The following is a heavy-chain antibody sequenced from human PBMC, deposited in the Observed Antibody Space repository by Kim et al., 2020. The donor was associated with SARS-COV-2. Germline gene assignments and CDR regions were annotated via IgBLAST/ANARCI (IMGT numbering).Heavy chain of an antibody. J-gene: IGHJ4*02. Sequence: GGSLRLSCAASGFTFSSYAMSWVRQAPGKGLEWVSAISGSGGSTYYADSVKGRFTISRDNSKNTLYLQMNSLRAEDTAVYYCAKCYYDSSGPYYFDYWGQGTLVTVSS. V-gene: IGHV3-23*01. CDR3: AKCYYDSSGPYYFDY. CDR2: ISGSGGST. CDR1: GFTFSSYA. D-gene: IGHD3-22*01.